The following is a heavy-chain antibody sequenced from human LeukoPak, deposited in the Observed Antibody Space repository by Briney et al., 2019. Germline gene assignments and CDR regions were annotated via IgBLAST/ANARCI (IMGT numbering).Heavy chain of an antibody. Sequence: GGSLRLSCAASGFTFSSYAMSWVRQAPGKGLDWVSTISDSGGGTHYADSVKGRFTISRDSSKNTVYLQMNSLRAEDTAVYYCAKDLRGYCGGDCYSAEYWGRGTLVTVSP. CDR2: ISDSGGGT. J-gene: IGHJ4*02. CDR1: GFTFSSYA. CDR3: AKDLRGYCGGDCYSAEY. D-gene: IGHD2-21*02. V-gene: IGHV3-23*01.